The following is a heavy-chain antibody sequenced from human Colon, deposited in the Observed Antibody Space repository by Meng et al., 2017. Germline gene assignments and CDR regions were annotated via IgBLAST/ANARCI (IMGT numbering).Heavy chain of an antibody. CDR1: GFTFSGYW. D-gene: IGHD3-16*01. Sequence: GVSLRLSCAASGFTFSGYWMHWVRQAPGQGLVWVSRINIDGTATHYVDSVKGRFTISRDNAKNTVYLQMDSLRVEDTAVYYCARAPWREGDRYYYYGMDVWGQGTTVTVSS. CDR3: ARAPWREGDRYYYYGMDV. V-gene: IGHV3-74*01. J-gene: IGHJ6*02. CDR2: INIDGTAT.